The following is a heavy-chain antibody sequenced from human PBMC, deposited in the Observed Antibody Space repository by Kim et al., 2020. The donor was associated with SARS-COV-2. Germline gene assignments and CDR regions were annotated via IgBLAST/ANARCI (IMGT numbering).Heavy chain of an antibody. J-gene: IGHJ4*02. V-gene: IGHV4-59*13. D-gene: IGHD2-2*01. CDR3: ARGGTNQLAQV. CDR1: GGSISNYY. CDR2: IFYSGTT. Sequence: SVTLSLTCTVSGGSISNYYWNWIRQPPGKELEWMGYIFYSGTTNYNPFLKSRVTISLDTSKNQFSLKLTSVTAADTAVYFCARGGTNQLAQVWGQGTLVTVSS.